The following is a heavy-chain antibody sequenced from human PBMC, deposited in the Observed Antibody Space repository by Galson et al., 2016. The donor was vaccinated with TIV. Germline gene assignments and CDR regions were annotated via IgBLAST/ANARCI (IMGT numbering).Heavy chain of an antibody. V-gene: IGHV5-51*03. CDR2: MYSADSDI. D-gene: IGHD5-18*01. Sequence: QSGAEVKKPGESLRISCKASGYSFTSFWIAWVRRMPGKGLEWVGIMYSADSDIKYSPSFQGQVTISADAASSTAYREWSSLQALDTTIYSCARAPGYSGFSYGYFDTWGQRTQVTVSS. CDR1: GYSFTSFW. J-gene: IGHJ4*02. CDR3: ARAPGYSGFSYGYFDT.